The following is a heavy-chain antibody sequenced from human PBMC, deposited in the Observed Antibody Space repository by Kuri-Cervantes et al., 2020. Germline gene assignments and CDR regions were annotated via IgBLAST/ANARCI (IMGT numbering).Heavy chain of an antibody. D-gene: IGHD3-10*01. J-gene: IGHJ6*02. V-gene: IGHV3-74*01. Sequence: GGSLRLSCAASGFTFSNHWMHWVRQAPGKGLVWVSRINSDGSSTSYADSVKGRFTISRDNSKNTLYLQMNSLRAEDTAVYYCAREGGNFYGSGSYANYYYYGMDVWGQGTTVTVSS. CDR3: AREGGNFYGSGSYANYYYYGMDV. CDR2: INSDGSST. CDR1: GFTFSNHW.